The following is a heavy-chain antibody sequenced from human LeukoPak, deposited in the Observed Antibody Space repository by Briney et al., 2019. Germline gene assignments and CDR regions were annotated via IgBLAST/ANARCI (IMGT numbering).Heavy chain of an antibody. CDR3: ARWTTTYLDY. D-gene: IGHD4-11*01. CDR2: INPSGGST. J-gene: IGHJ4*02. V-gene: IGHV1-46*01. Sequence: ASVKVSCQASGYTFTSYYIHWVRQAPAQGLEWMGIINPSGGSTNYAQKFQGRVTMTRDTSTSTVYMELSSLRSEDSAVYYCARWTTTYLDYWGQGTLVTVSS. CDR1: GYTFTSYY.